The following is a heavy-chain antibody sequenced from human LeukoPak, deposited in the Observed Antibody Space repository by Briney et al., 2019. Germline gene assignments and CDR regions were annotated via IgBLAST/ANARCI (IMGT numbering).Heavy chain of an antibody. Sequence: SGPTLVKPTQTLTLTCTFSGFSLSTSGVGVGWMRQPPGKALEWLALIYWNDDKRYSPSLKSRLTITKDTSKNQVVLTMTNMDPVDTATYYCAHPSFYYYDSSGTPFDYWGQGTLVTVSS. J-gene: IGHJ4*02. CDR1: GFSLSTSGVG. CDR2: IYWNDDK. CDR3: AHPSFYYYDSSGTPFDY. D-gene: IGHD3-22*01. V-gene: IGHV2-5*01.